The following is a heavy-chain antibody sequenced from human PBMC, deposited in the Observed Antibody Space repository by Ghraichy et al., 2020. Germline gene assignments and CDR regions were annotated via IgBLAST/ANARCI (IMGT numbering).Heavy chain of an antibody. D-gene: IGHD6-13*01. CDR1: GGSISSGGYY. CDR2: IYYSGST. Sequence: SQTLSLTCTVSGGSISSGGYYWSWIRQHPGKGLEWIGYIYYSGSTYYNPSLKSRVTISVDTSKNQFSLKLSSVTAADTAVYYCARDLGAAAGTGRWFDPWGQGTLVTVSS. CDR3: ARDLGAAAGTGRWFDP. V-gene: IGHV4-31*03. J-gene: IGHJ5*02.